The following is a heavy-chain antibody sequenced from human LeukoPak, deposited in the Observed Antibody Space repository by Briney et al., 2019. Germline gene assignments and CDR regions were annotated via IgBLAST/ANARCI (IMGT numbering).Heavy chain of an antibody. CDR1: GFTFSSYA. CDR2: ISGSGGST. D-gene: IGHD5-24*01. CDR3: ARVSESGYNFYSAIDY. J-gene: IGHJ4*02. V-gene: IGHV3-23*01. Sequence: GGSLRLSCAASGFTFSSYAMSWVRQAPGKGLEWVSAISGSGGSTYYADSVKGRFTISRDNAKNSLYLQMNSLRAEDTAVYYCARVSESGYNFYSAIDYWGQGTLVTVSS.